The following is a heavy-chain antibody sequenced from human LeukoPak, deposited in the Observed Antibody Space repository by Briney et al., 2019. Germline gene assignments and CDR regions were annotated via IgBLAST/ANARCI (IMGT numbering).Heavy chain of an antibody. J-gene: IGHJ4*02. CDR3: ARVAYDSYGHYYHDYFDY. CDR1: GFTFSAYA. V-gene: IGHV3-23*01. CDR2: MSGRDDKT. Sequence: GGSLRLSCAASGFTFSAYAMTWVRQAPGKGLEWVSSMSGRDDKTYYTDSAKGRFTISGDNSRNTLYLQMNSLRAEDTALYYCARVAYDSYGHYYHDYFDYGGPETRDTVSS. D-gene: IGHD3-22*01.